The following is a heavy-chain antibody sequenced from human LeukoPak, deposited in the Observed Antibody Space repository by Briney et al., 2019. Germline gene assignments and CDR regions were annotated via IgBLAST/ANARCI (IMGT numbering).Heavy chain of an antibody. D-gene: IGHD3-16*01. CDR1: GGSFSGYY. Sequence: SETLSLTCAVYGGSFSGYYWSWIRQPPGKGLEWIGEINHSGSTNYNPSLKSRVTISVDTSKNQFSLKLSSVTAADTAVYYCARGVNVYYFDYWGQGTLVTVSS. J-gene: IGHJ4*02. V-gene: IGHV4-34*01. CDR3: ARGVNVYYFDY. CDR2: INHSGST.